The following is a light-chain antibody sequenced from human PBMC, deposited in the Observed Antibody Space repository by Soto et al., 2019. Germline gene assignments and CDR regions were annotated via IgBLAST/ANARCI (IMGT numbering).Light chain of an antibody. CDR2: EAS. Sequence: EIVMTQSPATLSMSPGERATLSCRASETISNNLVWYQQKPGQAPRLLIHEASTRATGIPARFSGSGSGTEFTLTISSLQSEDFAVYYCQQYKNWSRTFGQGTKVEIK. CDR3: QQYKNWSRT. CDR1: ETISNN. V-gene: IGKV3D-15*01. J-gene: IGKJ1*01.